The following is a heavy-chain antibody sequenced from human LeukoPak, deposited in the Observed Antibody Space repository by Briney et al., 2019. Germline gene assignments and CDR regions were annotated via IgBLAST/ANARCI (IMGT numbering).Heavy chain of an antibody. CDR3: ARRPGN. J-gene: IGHJ4*02. CDR2: IYSGGAI. V-gene: IGHV3-53*01. CDR1: GFTFTSYG. Sequence: GSLRLSCVASGFTFTSYGMSWVRQAPGKGLEWVSLIYSGGAIRYADSVKGRFTISRDSSKNTLFLQMNDLTVEDTARYYCARRPGNWGQGILVTVSS. D-gene: IGHD1-14*01.